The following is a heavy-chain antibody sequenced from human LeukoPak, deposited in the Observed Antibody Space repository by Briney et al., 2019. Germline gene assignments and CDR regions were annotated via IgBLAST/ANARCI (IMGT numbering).Heavy chain of an antibody. CDR1: GFTFSSYE. D-gene: IGHD4-11*01. J-gene: IGHJ4*02. V-gene: IGHV3-48*03. Sequence: PGGSLRLSCAAYGFTFSSYEMNWVRQAPGKGLEWVSYISSSGSTIYYADSVKGRSTISRDNAKNSLYLQMNTLRAEDTAVYYCARRLQRNYFDYWGQGTLVTVSS. CDR2: ISSSGSTI. CDR3: ARRLQRNYFDY.